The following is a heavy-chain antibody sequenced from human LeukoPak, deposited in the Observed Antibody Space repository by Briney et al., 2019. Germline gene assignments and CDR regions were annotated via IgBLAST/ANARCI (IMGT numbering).Heavy chain of an antibody. CDR1: GYSISSGYY. V-gene: IGHV4-38-2*02. J-gene: IGHJ5*02. D-gene: IGHD3-22*01. CDR3: ARLRGRYYYDSSGYQGWFDP. CDR2: IYYSGST. Sequence: SETLSLTCTVSGYSISSGYYWGWIRPPPGKGLECIGYIYYSGSTNYNPSLKSRVTISVDTSKNQFSLKLSSVTAADTAVYYCARLRGRYYYDSSGYQGWFDPRGQGTLVTVSS.